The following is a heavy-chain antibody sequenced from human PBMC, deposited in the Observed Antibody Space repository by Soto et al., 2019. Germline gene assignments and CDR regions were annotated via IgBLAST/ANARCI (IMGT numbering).Heavy chain of an antibody. Sequence: QVQLVQSGAEVKKPGSSMKVSCKASGGTFSSYAISWVRQAPGQGLEWMGGIIPIFGTANYAQKFQGRVTITADESTSTAYMELSSLRSEDTAVYYCARESGGSYHYYYYYYGMDVWGQGTTVTVSS. D-gene: IGHD1-26*01. CDR1: GGTFSSYA. V-gene: IGHV1-69*01. CDR2: IIPIFGTA. J-gene: IGHJ6*02. CDR3: ARESGGSYHYYYYYYGMDV.